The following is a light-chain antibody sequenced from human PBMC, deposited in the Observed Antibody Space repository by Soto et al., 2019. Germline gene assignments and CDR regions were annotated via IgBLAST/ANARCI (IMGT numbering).Light chain of an antibody. Sequence: DTQMTQSPSSLSASVGDRVTITCRASQSISSYLNWYQQKPGKAPKLLIYAASSLQSGVPSRFSGSGSGTDFTLTISSLQPEDFATYYCQQSYSTPLCTFGQGTRLEIK. J-gene: IGKJ5*01. CDR3: QQSYSTPLCT. CDR2: AAS. CDR1: QSISSY. V-gene: IGKV1-39*01.